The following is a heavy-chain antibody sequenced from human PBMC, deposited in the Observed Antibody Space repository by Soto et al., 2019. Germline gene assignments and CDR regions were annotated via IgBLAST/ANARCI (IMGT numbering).Heavy chain of an antibody. D-gene: IGHD6-19*01. Sequence: QVQLQESGPGLVKPSETLSLTCTVSGGSISSYYWSWIRQPPGKGLEWIGYIYYSGSTNYNPSLKSRVTISVDTSKNQFSLKLSSVTAADTAVYYCARLPKPPSSGWYYYYGMDVWVQGTTVTVSS. CDR3: ARLPKPPSSGWYYYYGMDV. J-gene: IGHJ6*02. CDR2: IYYSGST. V-gene: IGHV4-59*01. CDR1: GGSISSYY.